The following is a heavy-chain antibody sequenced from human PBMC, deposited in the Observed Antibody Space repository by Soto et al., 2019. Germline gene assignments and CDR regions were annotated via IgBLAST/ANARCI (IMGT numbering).Heavy chain of an antibody. J-gene: IGHJ4*02. CDR1: NGSISSSNW. Sequence: HVQLQESGPGLVKPSGTLSITCAVSNGSISSSNWWNWVRQPPGMELAWIGGIYPTGSTNYNPSLKSRVTISVDKSKNQFSLRLNSVTAADTAVYYVARAVAVLDFNYWSQGSLVTVSS. CDR2: IYPTGST. D-gene: IGHD6-19*01. CDR3: ARAVAVLDFNY. V-gene: IGHV4-4*02.